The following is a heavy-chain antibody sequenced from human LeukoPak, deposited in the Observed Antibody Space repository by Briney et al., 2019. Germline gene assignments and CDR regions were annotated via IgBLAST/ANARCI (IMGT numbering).Heavy chain of an antibody. V-gene: IGHV4-34*01. Sequence: SETLSLTCAVYGGSFRGYYWSWIRQPPGKGLEWIGENNHRGSTKYNPSLKSRVTISVGTSKNQFSLNLRSATAADTAVYYCARGDILTGYSYWGQGTLVTVSS. J-gene: IGHJ4*02. CDR1: GGSFRGYY. CDR2: NNHRGST. D-gene: IGHD3-9*01. CDR3: ARGDILTGYSY.